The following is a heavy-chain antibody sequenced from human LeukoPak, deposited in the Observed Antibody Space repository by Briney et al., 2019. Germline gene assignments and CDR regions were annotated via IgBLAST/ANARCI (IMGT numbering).Heavy chain of an antibody. CDR3: AREGHYGAIDY. CDR1: GGSISSGSYY. J-gene: IGHJ4*02. V-gene: IGHV4-61*02. D-gene: IGHD4/OR15-4a*01. Sequence: SQTLSLTCTVSGGSISSGSYYWSWIRQPAGKGLVWIGRIYTSGSTNYNPSLKSRVTMSVDTSKNQFSLKLSSVTAADTAVYYCAREGHYGAIDYWGQGTLVTVSS. CDR2: IYTSGST.